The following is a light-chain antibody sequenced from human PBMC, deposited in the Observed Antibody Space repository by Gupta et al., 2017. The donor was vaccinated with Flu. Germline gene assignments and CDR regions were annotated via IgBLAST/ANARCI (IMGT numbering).Light chain of an antibody. V-gene: IGLV2-14*01. CDR2: EVS. CDR1: RSDIGDYKY. CDR3: SSYSTSNTLV. J-gene: IGLJ1*01. Sequence: SITISCTGTRSDIGDYKYVSWYQQFPGKAPNLIISEVSYRPSGVSSRFSGSKSGNTASLTISGLQAEDEAYYYCSSYSTSNTLVFGTGTQVTVL.